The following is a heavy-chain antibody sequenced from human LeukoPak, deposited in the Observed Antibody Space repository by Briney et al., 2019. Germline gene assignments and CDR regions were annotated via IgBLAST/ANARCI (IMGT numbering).Heavy chain of an antibody. V-gene: IGHV3-66*01. CDR1: GFIVSSNY. Sequence: GGSLRLSCAASGFIVSSNYMSWVRQAPGKGLEWVSVIYSGGSTYYADSVKGRFTISRDNSKNTLYLQMYSLRAEDTAVYYCARGGGYPYYFDYWGQGTLVTVSS. CDR2: IYSGGST. J-gene: IGHJ4*02. CDR3: ARGGGYPYYFDY. D-gene: IGHD3-22*01.